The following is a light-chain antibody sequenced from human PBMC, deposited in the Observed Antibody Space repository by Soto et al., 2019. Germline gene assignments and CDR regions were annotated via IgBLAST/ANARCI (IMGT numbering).Light chain of an antibody. CDR1: SSNVGGNP. CDR2: TNT. Sequence: QSVLTQPPSASGTPGQRVTISCSGSSSNVGGNPVNWYQHVPTTAPKLLIYTNTQRPSGVPDRFSGSKSGTSASLAISGLQSEDEADYSCASWDDSLNGPVFGTGTQLTVL. J-gene: IGLJ1*01. CDR3: ASWDDSLNGPV. V-gene: IGLV1-44*01.